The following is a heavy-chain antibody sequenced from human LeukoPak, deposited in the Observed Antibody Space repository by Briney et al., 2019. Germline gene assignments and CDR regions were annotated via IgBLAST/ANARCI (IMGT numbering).Heavy chain of an antibody. CDR2: INADGRTT. Sequence: GGSLRLSCAASGFTFGNSWVHWVRQAPGKGLVWGSLINADGRTTTYADSVKGRFTISRDNARNTLSLQMNSLTIEDTAVYYCVVVVEPPDSDGFDVWGQGTMITVSS. CDR1: GFTFGNSW. J-gene: IGHJ3*01. D-gene: IGHD1-14*01. CDR3: VVVVEPPDSDGFDV. V-gene: IGHV3-74*01.